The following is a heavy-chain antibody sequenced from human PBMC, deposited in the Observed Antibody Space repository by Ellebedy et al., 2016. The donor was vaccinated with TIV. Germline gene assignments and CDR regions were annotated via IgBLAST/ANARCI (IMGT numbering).Heavy chain of an antibody. CDR1: GYTFTSYG. V-gene: IGHV1-18*03. J-gene: IGHJ4*02. Sequence: ASVKVSCKASGYTFTSYGISWVRQAPGQGLEWMGWISAYNGNTNYAQKLQGRVTMTTDTSTSTAYMELSSLRSEDMAVYYCARREWLGYYDYWGQGTLVTVSS. CDR2: ISAYNGNT. CDR3: ARREWLGYYDY. D-gene: IGHD6-19*01.